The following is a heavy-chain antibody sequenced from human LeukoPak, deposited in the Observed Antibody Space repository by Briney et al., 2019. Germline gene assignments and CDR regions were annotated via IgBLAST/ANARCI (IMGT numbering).Heavy chain of an antibody. Sequence: GGSLRLSCAASGFTFSSYGMHWVRRAPGKGLEWVAVIWYDGSNKYYADSVKGRFTISRDNSKNTLYLQMNSLRAEDTAVYYCARLSYYYYYGMDVWGQGTTVTVSS. CDR3: ARLSYYYYYGMDV. J-gene: IGHJ6*02. CDR1: GFTFSSYG. V-gene: IGHV3-33*01. CDR2: IWYDGSNK.